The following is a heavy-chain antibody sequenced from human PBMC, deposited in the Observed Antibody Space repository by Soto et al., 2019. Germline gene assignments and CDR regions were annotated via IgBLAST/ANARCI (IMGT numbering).Heavy chain of an antibody. CDR2: IGTSSSYI. Sequence: EVQLVESGGGLVKPGGSLRLSCAASGFTFNNYNMNWVRQAPGKGLEWVSSIGTSSSYIYYADSLKGRFTISRDNAENSLYLQVNGLRAEDTAVYYCSGVLSGTPNYYYMDVWGEGTAVTVSS. J-gene: IGHJ6*03. CDR1: GFTFNNYN. V-gene: IGHV3-21*01. D-gene: IGHD2-15*01. CDR3: SGVLSGTPNYYYMDV.